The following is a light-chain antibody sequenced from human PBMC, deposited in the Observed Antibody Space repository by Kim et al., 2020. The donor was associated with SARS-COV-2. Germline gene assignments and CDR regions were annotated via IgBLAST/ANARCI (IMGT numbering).Light chain of an antibody. CDR3: AAWDDSLNVV. Sequence: PGQRVTISCSGSSSNIGSNTVNWYQQLPGTAPKLLIYSNNQRTSGVPDRFSGSKSGTSASLAISGLQSEDEADYYCAAWDDSLNVVFGGGTQLTVL. CDR1: SSNIGSNT. V-gene: IGLV1-44*01. CDR2: SNN. J-gene: IGLJ2*01.